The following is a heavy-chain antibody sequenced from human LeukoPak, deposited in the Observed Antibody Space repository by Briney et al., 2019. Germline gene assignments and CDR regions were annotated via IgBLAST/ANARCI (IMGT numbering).Heavy chain of an antibody. CDR3: GKDLRGYSYGADDY. D-gene: IGHD5-18*01. CDR1: GYAFSSYA. J-gene: IGHJ4*02. Sequence: PGGALRLSCVASGYAFSSYAMSWVRQAPGKGLEWVSTIVGSGGSTYYADSVKGRFTISRDNSKNTLYVQMNSLRAELTALYYCGKDLRGYSYGADDYWGQGTLVIVSS. V-gene: IGHV3-23*01. CDR2: IVGSGGST.